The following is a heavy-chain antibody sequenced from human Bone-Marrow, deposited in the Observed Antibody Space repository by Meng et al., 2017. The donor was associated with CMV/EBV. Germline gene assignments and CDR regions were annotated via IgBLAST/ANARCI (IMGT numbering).Heavy chain of an antibody. J-gene: IGHJ6*02. CDR3: ARWVAAAGTVGYYYYGMDV. D-gene: IGHD6-13*01. CDR2: IIPIFGTA. CDR1: GGTFSSNG. Sequence: SVKVSCKVSGGTFSSNGISWVRQAPGQGLEWMGGIIPIFGTANYAQKSQGRVTITTDEATSTAYMELSSLRSEDTAVYYCARWVAAAGTVGYYYYGMDVWGQGTTVTVSS. V-gene: IGHV1-69*05.